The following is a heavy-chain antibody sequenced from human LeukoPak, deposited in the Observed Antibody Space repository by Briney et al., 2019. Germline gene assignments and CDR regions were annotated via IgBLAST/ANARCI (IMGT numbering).Heavy chain of an antibody. CDR1: GYSISSGYY. J-gene: IGHJ5*02. CDR3: ARHPRLGGWLLNEVGGFDP. V-gene: IGHV4-38-2*02. CDR2: IYHSGST. Sequence: KPSETLSLTCTVSGYSISSGYYWGWIRQPPGKGLEWIGSIYHSGSTYYNPSLKSRVTISVDTSKNQFSLKLSSVTAADTAVYYCARHPRLGGWLLNEVGGFDPWGQGTLVTVSS. D-gene: IGHD1-26*01.